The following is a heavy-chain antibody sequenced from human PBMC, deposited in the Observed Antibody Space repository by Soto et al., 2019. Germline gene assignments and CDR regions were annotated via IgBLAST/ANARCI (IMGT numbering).Heavy chain of an antibody. D-gene: IGHD3-22*01. CDR3: AKGDPMIVVVITFDY. J-gene: IGHJ4*02. V-gene: IGHV3-23*01. CDR2: ISGSGGST. Sequence: GGSLRLSCAASGFTFSSYAMSWVRQAPGKGLEWVSAISGSGGSTYYADSVKGRFTISRDNSKNTLYLQMNSLRAEDPAVYYCAKGDPMIVVVITFDYWGQGTLGTVSS. CDR1: GFTFSSYA.